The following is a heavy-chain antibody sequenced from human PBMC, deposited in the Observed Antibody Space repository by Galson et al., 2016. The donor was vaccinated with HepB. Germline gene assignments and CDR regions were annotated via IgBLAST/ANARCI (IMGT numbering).Heavy chain of an antibody. J-gene: IGHJ4*02. CDR3: ARATRPNEFSSSWDFDY. CDR1: GDSVSSNSAT. CDR2: TYYRSNKWFN. V-gene: IGHV6-1*01. D-gene: IGHD6-13*01. Sequence: CAISGDSVSSNSATWNWIRQSPSRGLEWLRRTYYRSNKWFNDYVVSVKSRISINADTFKNQLSLQSNSATPEDTAVYYCARATRPNEFSSSWDFDYWGQGTLVTVSS.